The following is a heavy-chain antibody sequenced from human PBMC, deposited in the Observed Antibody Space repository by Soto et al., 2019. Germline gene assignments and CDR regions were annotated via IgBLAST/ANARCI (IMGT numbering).Heavy chain of an antibody. CDR2: ISHDGSSQ. J-gene: IGHJ4*02. CDR1: GFTFSSYA. Sequence: QVQLVESGGGVVQPGRSLRLSCVATGFTFSSYAMNWVRQAPGKGLEWVAVISHDGSSQYYTDSVKGRFTISRDNSKNTLYVQMNSLRGEDTAVYYCARDYGSSLDYWGQGTPVTVSS. D-gene: IGHD3-10*01. CDR3: ARDYGSSLDY. V-gene: IGHV3-30-3*01.